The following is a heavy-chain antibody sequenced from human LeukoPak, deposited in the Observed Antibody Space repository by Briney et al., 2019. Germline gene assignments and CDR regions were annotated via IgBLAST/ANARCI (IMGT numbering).Heavy chain of an antibody. J-gene: IGHJ4*02. CDR1: GFTFSTYW. V-gene: IGHV3-7*01. CDR3: ARYTEYYFDY. Sequence: GGSLRLSCAVSGFTFSTYWMTWVRQAPGKGLKWVANMKRDGSEVYYANSVKGHFTISRDNAKNSLYLQMNSLRAEDTAVYYCARYTEYYFDYWGQGTLVTVSS. D-gene: IGHD2-2*02. CDR2: MKRDGSEV.